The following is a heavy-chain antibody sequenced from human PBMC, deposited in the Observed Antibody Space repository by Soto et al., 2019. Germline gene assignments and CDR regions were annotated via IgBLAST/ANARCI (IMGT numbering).Heavy chain of an antibody. V-gene: IGHV4-4*07. J-gene: IGHJ3*02. CDR2: IFTSGST. Sequence: PXETLSLTCTVSGGSLNSYYWTWIRRPAGKGLEWIGRIFTSGSTNYNPSLKSRVTMSVDTSKNQFSLKLSSVTAADTAVYYCAAYNSTLGTFDIWGQGTMVTVSS. CDR3: AAYNSTLGTFDI. D-gene: IGHD6-13*01. CDR1: GGSLNSYY.